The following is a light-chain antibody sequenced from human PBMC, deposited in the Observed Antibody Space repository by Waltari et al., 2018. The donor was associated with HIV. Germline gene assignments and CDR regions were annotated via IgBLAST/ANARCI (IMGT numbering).Light chain of an antibody. CDR2: NNS. Sequence: QSVLTQPPSASGTPGQTVTISCSGSSSNIGSFSVSWYQQLPLTAPKLLIYNNSQRPSGVPDRFSGSKSGTSASLAISGLQSEDEADYCCAAWDDSLNGYVFGPGTKVTVL. CDR3: AAWDDSLNGYV. CDR1: SSNIGSFS. J-gene: IGLJ1*01. V-gene: IGLV1-44*01.